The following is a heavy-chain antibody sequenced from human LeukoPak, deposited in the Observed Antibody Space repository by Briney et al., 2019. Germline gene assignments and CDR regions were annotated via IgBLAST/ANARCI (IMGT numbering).Heavy chain of an antibody. Sequence: ASVKVSCKTSGYIFTYYYVHWVRQAPGQGLDWMGLINPGGGDTSYAQNLQGRVTMTRDTSTSTVYLELSNLRSEDTAVYYCARGPRGQRFDYWGQGTLVTVSS. CDR1: GYIFTYYY. D-gene: IGHD1-1*01. CDR2: INPGGGDT. V-gene: IGHV1-46*01. J-gene: IGHJ4*02. CDR3: ARGPRGQRFDY.